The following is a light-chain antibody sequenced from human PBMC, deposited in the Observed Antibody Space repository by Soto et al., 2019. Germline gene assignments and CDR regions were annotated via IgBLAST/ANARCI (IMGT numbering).Light chain of an antibody. V-gene: IGKV3-20*01. CDR2: GAS. J-gene: IGKJ1*01. Sequence: EIVLTQSPGTLSLSPGERATLSCRASQSVSSSYLAWYQQKPGQAPRLLIYGASSRATGIPDRFSGSGSGTDFPLTISRLAPEDFAVYYCQQYGSSTPWTFGQGTKVEIK. CDR3: QQYGSSTPWT. CDR1: QSVSSSY.